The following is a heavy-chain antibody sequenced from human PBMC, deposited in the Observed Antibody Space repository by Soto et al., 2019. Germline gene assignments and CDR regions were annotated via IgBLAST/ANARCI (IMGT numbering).Heavy chain of an antibody. CDR2: IYQSGST. CDR3: ASGTIYHYYGRDV. Sequence: SETLSLTCTVSGVSVNSGNCYWSWIRQTPGKGLEWIGYIYQSGSTRYNPSLKSRVTISLDTSKNQFSLKMSSVTAADTAVYYCASGTIYHYYGRDVWGQGTRVTVSS. V-gene: IGHV4-61*01. J-gene: IGHJ6*02. CDR1: GVSVNSGNCY. D-gene: IGHD2-2*01.